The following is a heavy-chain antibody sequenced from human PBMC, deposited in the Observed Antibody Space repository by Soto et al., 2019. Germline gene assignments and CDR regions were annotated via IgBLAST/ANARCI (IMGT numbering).Heavy chain of an antibody. J-gene: IGHJ6*02. CDR1: GGSVSSGSYD. CDR2: IYYSGST. V-gene: IGHV4-61*01. Sequence: PSETLSLTCTVSGGSVSSGSYDWSWIRQPPGKGLEWIGYIYYSGSTNYNPSLKSRVTISVDTSKNQFSLKLSSVTAADTAVYYCARGIVVVVAATYYYYGMDVWGQGTTVTVSS. CDR3: ARGIVVVVAATYYYYGMDV. D-gene: IGHD2-15*01.